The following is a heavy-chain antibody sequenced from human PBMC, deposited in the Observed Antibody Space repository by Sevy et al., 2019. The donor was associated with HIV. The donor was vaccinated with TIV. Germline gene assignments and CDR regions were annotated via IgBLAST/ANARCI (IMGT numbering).Heavy chain of an antibody. CDR1: GFTFSSYA. V-gene: IGHV3-30*04. J-gene: IGHJ6*02. CDR3: ARDKVGGYSYGHTNYDSYYGMDV. CDR2: ISYDGSNK. D-gene: IGHD5-18*01. Sequence: GGSLRLSCAASGFTFSSYAMHWVRQAPGKGLEWVAVISYDGSNKYYADSVKGRFTISIDNSKNTLYLQLNSLRAEDTAVYYCARDKVGGYSYGHTNYDSYYGMDVWGQGTTVTVSS.